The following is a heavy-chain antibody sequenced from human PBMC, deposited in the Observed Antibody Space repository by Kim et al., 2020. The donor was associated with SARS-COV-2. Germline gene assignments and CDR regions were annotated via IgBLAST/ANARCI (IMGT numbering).Heavy chain of an antibody. CDR3: ARSYWTMIRGSMRYYFDY. J-gene: IGHJ4*01. CDR1: GNTFTDCY. Sequence: ASVKVSCKASGNTFTDCYIHWVRQAPGQGLEWMGRMNPYNGGTHYAQNFQGRVTMTRDMSVTTAYMELSTLRSDDTAIYYCARSYWTMIRGSMRYYFDYW. CDR2: MNPYNGGT. V-gene: IGHV1-2*06. D-gene: IGHD3-10*01.